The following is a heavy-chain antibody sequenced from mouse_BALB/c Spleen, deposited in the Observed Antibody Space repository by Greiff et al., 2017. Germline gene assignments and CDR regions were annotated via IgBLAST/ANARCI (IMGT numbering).Heavy chain of an antibody. CDR1: GFAFSSYD. CDR2: ISSGGGST. V-gene: IGHV5-12-1*01. Sequence: EVKLMESGGGLVKPGGSLKLSCAASGFAFSSYDMSWVRQTPEKRLEWVAYISSGGGSTYYPDTVKGRFTISRDNAKNTLYLQMSSLKSEDTAMYYCARRLYYGNYAFAYWGQGTLVTVSA. D-gene: IGHD2-1*01. J-gene: IGHJ3*01. CDR3: ARRLYYGNYAFAY.